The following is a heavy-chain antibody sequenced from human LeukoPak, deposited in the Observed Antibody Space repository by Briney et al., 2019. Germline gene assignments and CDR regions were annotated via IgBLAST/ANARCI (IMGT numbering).Heavy chain of an antibody. CDR3: ARVRGGN. CDR2: IHTDGTT. D-gene: IGHD3-16*01. V-gene: IGHV3-74*01. J-gene: IGHJ4*02. CDR1: GFTFSDSW. Sequence: GGSLRLSCTASGFTFSDSWMYCVRQAPGKGLVWISNIHTDGTTTYADSVKGRFTISRDNAKNTLYLQMNSLRVEDTAVYYWARVRGGNWGQGTLVTV.